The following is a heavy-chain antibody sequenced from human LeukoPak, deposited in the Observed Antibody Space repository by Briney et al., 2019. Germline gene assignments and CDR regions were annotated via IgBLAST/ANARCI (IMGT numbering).Heavy chain of an antibody. J-gene: IGHJ3*02. CDR2: ISWNSGSI. CDR3: AKGYNTHAFDI. CDR1: GFTFDDYA. V-gene: IGHV3-9*03. Sequence: GGSLRLSCAASGFTFDDYAMHWVRQAPGKGLEWGSGISWNSGSIGYADSVKGRFTISRDNAKNSLYLQMNSLRAEDMALYYCAKGYNTHAFDIWGQGTMVTVSS. D-gene: IGHD3-10*01.